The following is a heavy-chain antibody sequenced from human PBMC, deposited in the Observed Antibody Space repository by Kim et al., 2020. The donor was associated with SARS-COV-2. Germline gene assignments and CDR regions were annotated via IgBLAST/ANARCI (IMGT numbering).Heavy chain of an antibody. CDR1: GYTFTGYY. J-gene: IGHJ4*02. V-gene: IGHV1-2*05. D-gene: IGHD5-12*01. CDR2: INPNSGGT. CDR3: ARGGHSGYDSYYFDY. Sequence: ASVKVSCKASGYTFTGYYMHWVRQAPGQGLEWMGRINPNSGGTNCAQKFQGRVTMTRDTSISTAYMELSRLRSDDTVVYYCARGGHSGYDSYYFDYWGQGTLVTVSS.